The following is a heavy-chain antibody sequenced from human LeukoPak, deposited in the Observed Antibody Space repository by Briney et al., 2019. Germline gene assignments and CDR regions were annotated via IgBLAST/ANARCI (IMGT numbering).Heavy chain of an antibody. J-gene: IGHJ6*02. CDR3: AKGYEHTSMASYYFYGMDV. CDR2: ISGSGGST. D-gene: IGHD5-18*01. CDR1: GFTFSSYA. Sequence: GGSLRLSCAASGFTFSSYAMSWVRQAPGKGLEWVSAISGSGGSTYYADSVKGRFTISRDNSKNMLYLQMNSLRAEDTAVYYCAKGYEHTSMASYYFYGMDVWGQGTTVTVSS. V-gene: IGHV3-23*01.